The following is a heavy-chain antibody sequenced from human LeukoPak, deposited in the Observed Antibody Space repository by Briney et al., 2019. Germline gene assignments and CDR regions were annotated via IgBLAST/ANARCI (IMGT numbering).Heavy chain of an antibody. J-gene: IGHJ4*02. Sequence: VKVSCKASGGTFSSYAISWVRQAPGQGLEWMGGIIPIFGTANYAQKFQGRVTIAADESTSTAYMELSSLRSEDTAVYYCARSLSSSGYYYGVDYWGQGTLVTVSS. CDR3: ARSLSSSGYYYGVDY. D-gene: IGHD3-22*01. CDR2: IIPIFGTA. V-gene: IGHV1-69*01. CDR1: GGTFSSYA.